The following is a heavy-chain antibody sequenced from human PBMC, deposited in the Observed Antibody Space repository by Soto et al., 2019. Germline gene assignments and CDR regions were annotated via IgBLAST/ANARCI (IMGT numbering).Heavy chain of an antibody. CDR1: GFSLSTSGMR. Sequence: SGPTLVNPTQTLTLTCTFSGFSLSTSGMRVSWIRQPPGKALEWLARIDWDDDKFYSTSLRTRLTISKDTSKNQVVLTMTNMDPVDTATYYCARLNSGSFYFDYWGQGTLFTVS. D-gene: IGHD1-26*01. J-gene: IGHJ4*02. V-gene: IGHV2-70*04. CDR2: IDWDDDK. CDR3: ARLNSGSFYFDY.